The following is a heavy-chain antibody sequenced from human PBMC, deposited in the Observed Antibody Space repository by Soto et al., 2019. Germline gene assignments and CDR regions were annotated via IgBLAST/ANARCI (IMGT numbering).Heavy chain of an antibody. CDR2: ISYDGSNK. Sequence: GGSLRLSCAASGFTFSNYAMHWVRQAPGKGLEWVAAISYDGSNKYYADSVKGRFTISRDNSKNTLYLQMNSLRAEDTAVYYCARDPSSPDVGYGMDVWGQGTTVTVSS. D-gene: IGHD6-13*01. J-gene: IGHJ6*02. V-gene: IGHV3-30-3*01. CDR3: ARDPSSPDVGYGMDV. CDR1: GFTFSNYA.